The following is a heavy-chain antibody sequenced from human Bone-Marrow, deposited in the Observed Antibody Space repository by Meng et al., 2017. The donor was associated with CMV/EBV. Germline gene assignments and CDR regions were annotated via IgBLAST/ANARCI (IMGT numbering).Heavy chain of an antibody. D-gene: IGHD3-16*01. J-gene: IGHJ4*02. CDR1: GFTFSDYY. Sequence: GASLKISCAASGFTFSDYYMSWIRQAPGKGLEWVANIKQDGSEKYYVDSVKGRFTISRDNAKNSLYLQMNNLRAEHTAVYYCAREGGVNLDYWGQGTLVTVSS. CDR3: AREGGVNLDY. CDR2: IKQDGSEK. V-gene: IGHV3-7*01.